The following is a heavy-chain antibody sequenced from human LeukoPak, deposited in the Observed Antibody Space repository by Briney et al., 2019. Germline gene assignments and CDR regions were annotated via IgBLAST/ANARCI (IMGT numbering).Heavy chain of an antibody. CDR1: GGSFSGYY. J-gene: IGHJ5*02. D-gene: IGHD5-18*01. CDR3: ARAKEYGYNYGPGFGFDP. CDR2: INHSGST. V-gene: IGHV4-34*01. Sequence: SETLSLTCAVYGGSFSGYYRSWIRQPPGKGLEWIGEINHSGSTNYNSSLKSRATMSVDASKNQISLKLSSVTAADTAVYYCARAKEYGYNYGPGFGFDPWGQGTLVTVSS.